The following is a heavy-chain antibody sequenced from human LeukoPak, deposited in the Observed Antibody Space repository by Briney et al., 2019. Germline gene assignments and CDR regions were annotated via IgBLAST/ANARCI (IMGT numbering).Heavy chain of an antibody. CDR2: ISGSGGST. CDR3: ARGGDSSGYYFDY. D-gene: IGHD3-22*01. V-gene: IGHV3-23*01. CDR1: GFTFSSYA. J-gene: IGHJ4*02. Sequence: GGSLRLSCAASGFTFSSYAMSWVRQAPGKGLEGVSAISGSGGSTYYADSVKGRFTISRDNSKNTLYLQMNSLRAEDTAVYYCARGGDSSGYYFDYWGQGTLVTVSS.